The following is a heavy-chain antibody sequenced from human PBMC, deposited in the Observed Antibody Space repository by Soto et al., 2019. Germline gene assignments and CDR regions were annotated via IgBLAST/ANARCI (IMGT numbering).Heavy chain of an antibody. CDR1: GGSFSGDY. CDR2: INHSGST. D-gene: IGHD3-16*02. CDR3: ACVGYDYIWGSYRRWFDP. V-gene: IGHV4-34*01. J-gene: IGHJ5*02. Sequence: SETLSLTCAVYGGSFSGDYWSWIRQPPGKGRGWIGEINHSGSTNYNPSLKSRVTISVDTSKNQFSLKLSSVTAADTAVYYCACVGYDYIWGSYRRWFDPWGQGTLDTVSS.